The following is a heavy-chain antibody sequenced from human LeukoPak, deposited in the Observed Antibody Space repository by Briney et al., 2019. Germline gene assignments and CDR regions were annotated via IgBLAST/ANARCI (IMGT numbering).Heavy chain of an antibody. CDR2: IYTSGST. D-gene: IGHD3-3*01. CDR3: ARHHDFWSGGIDAFDI. Sequence: PSETLSLTCTVSGGSISSYYWSWIRQPAGKGLEWIGRIYTSGSTNYNPSLKSRVTMSVDTSKNQFPLKLSSVTAADTAVYYCARHHDFWSGGIDAFDIWGQGTMVTVSS. J-gene: IGHJ3*02. CDR1: GGSISSYY. V-gene: IGHV4-4*07.